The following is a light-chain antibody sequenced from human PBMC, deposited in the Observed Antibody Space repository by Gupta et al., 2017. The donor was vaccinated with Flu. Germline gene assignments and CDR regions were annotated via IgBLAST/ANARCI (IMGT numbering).Light chain of an antibody. CDR2: KDN. J-gene: IGLJ2*01. Sequence: PGKTASITCSGDKLGDKYAYWYQQKPGQYPGLVIYKDNKRPAGIPERFSGSNSGNTATLTISGTQAMDEAGYYCQAGDSTNGVFGGGTKLTVL. CDR1: KLGDKY. CDR3: QAGDSTNGV. V-gene: IGLV3-1*01.